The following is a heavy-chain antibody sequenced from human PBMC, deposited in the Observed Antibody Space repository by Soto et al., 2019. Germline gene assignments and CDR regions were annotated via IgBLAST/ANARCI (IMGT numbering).Heavy chain of an antibody. CDR3: ARMMAPIAVADPYYYYGMDV. CDR2: IDWDDDK. V-gene: IGHV2-70*01. J-gene: IGHJ6*02. D-gene: IGHD6-19*01. CDR1: GFSLSTSGMC. Sequence: TFSGFSLSTSGMCVSWIRQPPGKALEWLALIDWDDDKYYSTSLKTRLTISKDTSKNQVVLTMTNMDPVDTATYYCARMMAPIAVADPYYYYGMDVWGQGTTVTVS.